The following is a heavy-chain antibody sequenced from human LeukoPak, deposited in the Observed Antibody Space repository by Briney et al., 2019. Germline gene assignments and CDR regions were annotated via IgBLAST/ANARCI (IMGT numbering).Heavy chain of an antibody. J-gene: IGHJ6*03. CDR3: ARRGATTYYYYYMDV. Sequence: SETLSLTCAVYGGSFSGYYWSWIRQPPGKGLEWIGEINHSGSTNYNPSLKSRVTISVDTSKNQFSLKLSSVTAADTAVYYCARRGATTYYYYYMDVWGKGTTVTVSS. V-gene: IGHV4-34*01. D-gene: IGHD1-26*01. CDR2: INHSGST. CDR1: GGSFSGYY.